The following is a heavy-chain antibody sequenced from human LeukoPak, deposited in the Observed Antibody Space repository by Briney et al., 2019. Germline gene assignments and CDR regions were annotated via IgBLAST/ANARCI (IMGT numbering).Heavy chain of an antibody. CDR3: ASPLGAGPFDY. CDR2: IYQSGTT. Sequence: GSLRLSCAASGFTVSNSYMSWVRQPPGKGLEWIGEIYQSGTTNSNPSLKSRVTISVDKSKNQFSLKLSSVTAADTAVYYCASPLGAGPFDYWGQGTLVTVSS. D-gene: IGHD6-19*01. V-gene: IGHV4-4*02. CDR1: GFTVSNSYM. J-gene: IGHJ4*02.